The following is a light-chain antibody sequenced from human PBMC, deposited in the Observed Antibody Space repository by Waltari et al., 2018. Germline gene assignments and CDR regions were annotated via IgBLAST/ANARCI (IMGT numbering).Light chain of an antibody. J-gene: IGKJ3*01. CDR2: DAS. Sequence: DIQMTQTPSSLSASVGDRITITCQASQDIRKYLNWYQQKPWKAPKLLIYDASNLETGVPSRFSGSGSGTDFTFTISSLQPEDIATYYCQHYDNLPLTFGPGTTVDIK. V-gene: IGKV1-33*01. CDR1: QDIRKY. CDR3: QHYDNLPLT.